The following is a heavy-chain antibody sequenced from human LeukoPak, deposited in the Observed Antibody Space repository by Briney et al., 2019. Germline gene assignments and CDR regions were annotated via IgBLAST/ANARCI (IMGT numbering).Heavy chain of an antibody. CDR2: IYHSGST. CDR3: ARDCPPGYCSGGSEKGAFGI. D-gene: IGHD2-15*01. CDR1: GGSISSGGYY. V-gene: IGHV4-30-2*01. Sequence: PSETLSLTCTVSGGSISSGGYYWSWIRQPPGKGLEWIGYIYHSGSTYYNPSLKSRVTISVDRSKNQFSLKLSSVTAADTAVYYCARDCPPGYCSGGSEKGAFGIWGQGTMVTVSS. J-gene: IGHJ3*02.